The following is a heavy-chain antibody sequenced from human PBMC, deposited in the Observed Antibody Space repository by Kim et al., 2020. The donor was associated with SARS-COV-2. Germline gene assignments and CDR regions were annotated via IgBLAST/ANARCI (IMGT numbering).Heavy chain of an antibody. J-gene: IGHJ4*02. CDR2: TYYRSQWYN. CDR3: ASLSSSGYYYFDS. V-gene: IGHV6-1*01. D-gene: IGHD6-19*01. CDR1: GDSVSGSTTA. Sequence: SQTLSLTCAIFGDSVSGSTTAWNWIRQSPSRGLEWLGRTYYRSQWYNDYAVSLRGRITISPETSNNQFSLQLNSVTPEDTAVYYCASLSSSGYYYFDSWGQGTLVTVSS.